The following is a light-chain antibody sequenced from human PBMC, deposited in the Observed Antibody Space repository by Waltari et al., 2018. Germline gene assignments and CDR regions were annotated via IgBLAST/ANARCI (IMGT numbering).Light chain of an antibody. V-gene: IGLV3-19*01. CDR1: SLRSYY. Sequence: SSELTQDPAVSVALGQTVRITFQGDSLRSYYASWYQQKPGPAPVLVIYGKNNRPSGIPDRFSGSSSGNTASLTITGAQAEDEADYYCNSRDSSGNPVFGGGTKLTVL. CDR3: NSRDSSGNPV. CDR2: GKN. J-gene: IGLJ2*01.